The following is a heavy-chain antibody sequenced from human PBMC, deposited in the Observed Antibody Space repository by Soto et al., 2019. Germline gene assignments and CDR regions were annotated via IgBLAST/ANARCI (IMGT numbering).Heavy chain of an antibody. CDR3: AKDPMIVVVITTGFDY. CDR1: GFTFSSYA. Sequence: GGSLRLSCAASGFTFSSYAMSWVRQAPGKGLEWVSAISGSGGSTYYADSVKGRFTISRDNSKNTLYLQMNSLRAEDTAVYYCAKDPMIVVVITTGFDYWGQGTLVTVSS. CDR2: ISGSGGST. J-gene: IGHJ4*02. D-gene: IGHD3-22*01. V-gene: IGHV3-23*01.